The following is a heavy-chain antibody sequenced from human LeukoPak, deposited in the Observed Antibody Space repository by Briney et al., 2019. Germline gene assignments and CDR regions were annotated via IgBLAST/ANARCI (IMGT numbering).Heavy chain of an antibody. V-gene: IGHV3-9*01. Sequence: PGGSLRLSCAASGFTFDDYAIHWVRQAPGKGLEWVSGISWNSGSIGYADSVKGRFTISRDNAKNSLYLQMNSLRAEDTALYYCAKESISGSYSFDYWGQGTLVTVSS. CDR2: ISWNSGSI. D-gene: IGHD1-26*01. CDR1: GFTFDDYA. J-gene: IGHJ4*02. CDR3: AKESISGSYSFDY.